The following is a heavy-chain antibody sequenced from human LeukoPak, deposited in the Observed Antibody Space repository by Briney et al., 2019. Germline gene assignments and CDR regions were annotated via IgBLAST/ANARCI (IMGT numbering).Heavy chain of an antibody. CDR2: IIPIFGTA. V-gene: IGHV1-69*13. Sequence: GASVKVSCKASGGTFISYAISWVRQAPGQGLEWMGGIIPIFGTANYAQKFQGRVTITADESTSTAYMELSSLRSEDTAVYYCARAHRYDFWSGYYLLGKFDYWGQGTLVTVSS. D-gene: IGHD3-3*01. CDR3: ARAHRYDFWSGYYLLGKFDY. CDR1: GGTFISYA. J-gene: IGHJ4*02.